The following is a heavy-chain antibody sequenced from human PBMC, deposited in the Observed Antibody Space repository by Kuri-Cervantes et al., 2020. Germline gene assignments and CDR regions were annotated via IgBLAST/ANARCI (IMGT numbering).Heavy chain of an antibody. CDR2: IIPIFGTA. J-gene: IGHJ4*02. CDR3: ARDRIVGATGFDY. D-gene: IGHD1-26*01. Sequence: SVKVSCKASGGTFSSYAISWVRQAPGQGLEWMGGIIPIFGTANYAQKFQGRVTITTDESTSTAYMELSSLRSEDTAVYYCARDRIVGATGFDYWGQGTLVTVSS. V-gene: IGHV1-69*05. CDR1: GGTFSSYA.